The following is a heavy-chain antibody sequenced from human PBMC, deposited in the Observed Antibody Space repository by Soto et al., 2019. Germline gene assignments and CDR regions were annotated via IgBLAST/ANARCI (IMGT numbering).Heavy chain of an antibody. CDR3: ARVPVAVAATEDYYGLDV. J-gene: IGHJ6*02. V-gene: IGHV4-4*07. Sequence: SETLSLTCSVSGVSITSYYWSWIRQSAGGGLEWMGRINTDGLSTYSPSFKSRLTMSLYTSKNQVSLRLISVTAADTAVYFCARVPVAVAATEDYYGLDVWGQGTTVTVSS. D-gene: IGHD2-15*01. CDR2: INTDGLS. CDR1: GVSITSYY.